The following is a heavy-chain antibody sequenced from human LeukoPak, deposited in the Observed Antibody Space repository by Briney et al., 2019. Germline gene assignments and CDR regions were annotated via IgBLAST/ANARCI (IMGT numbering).Heavy chain of an antibody. J-gene: IGHJ2*01. CDR1: GYTFPSYD. D-gene: IGHD6-25*01. CDR3: ARSKRAALWYFDL. Sequence: GASVKVSCKASGYTFPSYDINWVRQATGQGLEWMGWINPNSGDTGYAQKFQGRVTITTDESTSTAYMELSSLRSEDTAVYYCARSKRAALWYFDLWGRGTLVTVSS. CDR2: INPNSGDT. V-gene: IGHV1-8*01.